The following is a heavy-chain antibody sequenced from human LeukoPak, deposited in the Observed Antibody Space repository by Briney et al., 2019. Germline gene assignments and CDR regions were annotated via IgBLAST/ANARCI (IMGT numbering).Heavy chain of an antibody. CDR2: IYYSGST. Sequence: PSETLSLTCTVSGVSISSSSYYWGWLRQPPGKGLEWIGSIYYSGSTYYNPSLKSRVTISVDTSKNQFSLRLSSVTAADTAVYYCARSGYSYGHFDYWGQGTLVTVSS. CDR1: GVSISSSSYY. CDR3: ARSGYSYGHFDY. D-gene: IGHD5-18*01. V-gene: IGHV4-39*01. J-gene: IGHJ4*02.